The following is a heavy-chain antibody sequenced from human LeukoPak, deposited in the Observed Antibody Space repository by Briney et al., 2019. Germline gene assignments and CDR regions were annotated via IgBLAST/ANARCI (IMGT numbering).Heavy chain of an antibody. CDR2: ISYDGSNK. Sequence: PGRSLRLSCAASGFTFSSYGMHWVRQASGKGLEWVAVISYDGSNKYYADSVKGRFTISRDNSKNTLYLQMNSLRAEDTAVYYCAKDALEWYITQNRIDYWGQGTLVTVSS. CDR3: AKDALEWYITQNRIDY. J-gene: IGHJ4*02. D-gene: IGHD3-3*01. CDR1: GFTFSSYG. V-gene: IGHV3-30*18.